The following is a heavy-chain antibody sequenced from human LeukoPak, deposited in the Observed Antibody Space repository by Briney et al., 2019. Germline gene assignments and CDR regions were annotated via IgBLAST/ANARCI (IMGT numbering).Heavy chain of an antibody. CDR1: GFSFSNYN. CDR2: ISGSGIST. V-gene: IGHV3-23*01. J-gene: IGHJ3*02. D-gene: IGHD6-13*01. Sequence: PGGSLRLSCAASGFSFSNYNMNWVRQAPGKGLEWVSGISGSGISTYYADSVKGRFTISRDNSKNTLYMQMNSLSAEDTAIYYCAKDLLAAAGNDAFDIWGQGTMVTVSS. CDR3: AKDLLAAAGNDAFDI.